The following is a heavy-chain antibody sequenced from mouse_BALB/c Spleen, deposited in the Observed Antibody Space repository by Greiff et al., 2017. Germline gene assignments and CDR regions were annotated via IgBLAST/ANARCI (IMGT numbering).Heavy chain of an antibody. CDR3: ARQGYDGGFAY. J-gene: IGHJ2*01. V-gene: IGHV5-12-1*01. CDR2: ISSGGGST. D-gene: IGHD2-14*01. CDR1: GFAFSSYD. Sequence: EVQVVESGGGLVKPGGSLKLSCAASGFAFSSYDMSWVRQTPEKRLEWVAYISSGGGSTYYPDTVKGRFTISRDNAKNTLYLQMSSLKSEDTAMYYCARQGYDGGFAYWGQGTTLTVSS.